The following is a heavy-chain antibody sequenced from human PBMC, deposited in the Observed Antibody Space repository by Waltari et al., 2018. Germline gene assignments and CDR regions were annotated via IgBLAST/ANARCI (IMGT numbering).Heavy chain of an antibody. CDR3: AKTPLVTVGYFDQ. CDR1: GFTFSTHA. Sequence: EAQLLESGGGLVQPGGSLRLSCAAFGFTFSTHALTWVRQAPGKGLEWVFTISGSDDYTYYADSVKGRLTISRDNSKNMLYLQMNSIRAEDTAVYYCAKTPLVTVGYFDQWGQGTMVTVSS. D-gene: IGHD1-26*01. J-gene: IGHJ4*02. V-gene: IGHV3-23*01. CDR2: ISGSDDYT.